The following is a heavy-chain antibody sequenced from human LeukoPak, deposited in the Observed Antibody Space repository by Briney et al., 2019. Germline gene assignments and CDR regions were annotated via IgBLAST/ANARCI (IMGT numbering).Heavy chain of an antibody. CDR2: VYSSGST. CDR1: GGSISRGSYY. D-gene: IGHD3-10*01. Sequence: SETLSLTCTVSGGSISRGSYYWSWIRQPAGKGLEWIGRVYSSGSTNYNPSLKSRVTISVDTSKNQFSLKLSSVTAADTAVYYCARHSLYRSVGGFDYWGQGTLVTVSS. J-gene: IGHJ4*02. V-gene: IGHV4-61*02. CDR3: ARHSLYRSVGGFDY.